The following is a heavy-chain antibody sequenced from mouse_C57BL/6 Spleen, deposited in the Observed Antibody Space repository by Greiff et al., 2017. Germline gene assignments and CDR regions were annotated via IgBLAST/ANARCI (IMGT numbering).Heavy chain of an antibody. V-gene: IGHV1-80*01. Sequence: VKLVESGAELVKPGASVKISCKASGYAFSSYWMNWVKQRPGKGLEWIGQIYPGDGDTNYNGKFKGKATLTADKASSTAYMQLSSLTSEDSAVYFCASPDGYYRFAYWGQGTLVTVSA. CDR3: ASPDGYYRFAY. D-gene: IGHD2-3*01. CDR2: IYPGDGDT. CDR1: GYAFSSYW. J-gene: IGHJ3*01.